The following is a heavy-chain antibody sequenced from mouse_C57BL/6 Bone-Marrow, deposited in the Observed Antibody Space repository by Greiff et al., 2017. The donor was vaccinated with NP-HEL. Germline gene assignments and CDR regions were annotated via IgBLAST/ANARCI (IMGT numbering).Heavy chain of an antibody. Sequence: DVMLVESGEGLVKPGASLKLSCAASGFTFSSYAMSWVRQTPEKRLEWVAYISSGGDYTYYADTVKGRFTISRDTARNTLYLQLSSLKSEDTAMYYGTRWGPVVAEGAMDYWGQGTSVTVSS. CDR1: GFTFSSYA. J-gene: IGHJ4*01. CDR3: TRWGPVVAEGAMDY. CDR2: ISSGGDYT. D-gene: IGHD1-1*01. V-gene: IGHV5-9-1*02.